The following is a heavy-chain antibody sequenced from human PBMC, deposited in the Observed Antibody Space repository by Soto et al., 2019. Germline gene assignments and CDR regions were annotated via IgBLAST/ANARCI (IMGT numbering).Heavy chain of an antibody. D-gene: IGHD6-19*01. CDR3: ARHPTFSGWEYYFDY. J-gene: IGHJ4*02. CDR2: VYYSGST. V-gene: IGHV4-39*01. CDR1: GDPVSSSNYY. Sequence: SETLSLTCTVSGDPVSSSNYYWGWIRQPPGRGLEWIGSVYYSGSTYYNPSLKSRVTMSVDTSKNQFSLKLSSVTAADAAVYYCARHPTFSGWEYYFDYWGQGTPVTVSS.